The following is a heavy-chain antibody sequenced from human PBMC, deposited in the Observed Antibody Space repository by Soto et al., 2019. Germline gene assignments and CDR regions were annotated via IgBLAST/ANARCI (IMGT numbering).Heavy chain of an antibody. J-gene: IGHJ5*02. CDR1: GYTFTSYG. Sequence: AAVTVSCKASGYTFTSYGISCVRQAPGQVLEWMGWISAYNGSTNYAQKLQGRVTMTTDTSTSTAYMELRSLRADDTAVYYCARTTIFGVVIISDNWFDPWGQGTLVTVSS. CDR2: ISAYNGST. D-gene: IGHD3-3*01. V-gene: IGHV1-18*04. CDR3: ARTTIFGVVIISDNWFDP.